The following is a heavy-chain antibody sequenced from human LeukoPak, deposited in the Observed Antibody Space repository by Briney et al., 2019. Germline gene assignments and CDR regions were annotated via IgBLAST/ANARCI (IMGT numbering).Heavy chain of an antibody. D-gene: IGHD1-1*01. J-gene: IGHJ4*02. CDR1: GFTFGTYA. CDR3: ARDAGTGYFDY. Sequence: GGSLRLSCAASGFTFGTYAMNWVRQAPGKGLEWVSYISCSSSTIYYADSVKGRFTISRDNAKNSLYLQMNGLRDEDTAVYYCARDAGTGYFDYWGQGTLVTVSS. V-gene: IGHV3-48*02. CDR2: ISCSSSTI.